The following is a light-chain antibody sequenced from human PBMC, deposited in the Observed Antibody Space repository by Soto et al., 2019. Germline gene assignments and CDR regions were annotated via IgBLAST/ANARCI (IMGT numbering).Light chain of an antibody. CDR2: LYSDGTH. Sequence: QPVLTQSPSASASLGASVILTCTLSSGHSKYAIAWHQLQPEKGPRFLMKLYSDGTHTKGDGIPGRFSGATSGAERQLIISSLQSEDEAEYYCQTWDSGIVAFGGGTKLTVL. CDR3: QTWDSGIVA. J-gene: IGLJ3*02. CDR1: SGHSKYA. V-gene: IGLV4-69*01.